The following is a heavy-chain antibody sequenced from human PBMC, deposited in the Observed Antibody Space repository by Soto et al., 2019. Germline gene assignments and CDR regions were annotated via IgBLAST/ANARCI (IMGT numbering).Heavy chain of an antibody. J-gene: IGHJ2*01. Sequence: QVHLQQWGAGLLKPSETLSLTCAVYGGSFSGYYWSWIRQPPGKGLEWIGEINHSGSTNYNPSLKRRVTISVDTSKNQFSLKLSSVTAADTAVYYCARNPPLPRYFDLWGRGTLFTVSS. CDR1: GGSFSGYY. CDR3: ARNPPLPRYFDL. CDR2: INHSGST. V-gene: IGHV4-34*01.